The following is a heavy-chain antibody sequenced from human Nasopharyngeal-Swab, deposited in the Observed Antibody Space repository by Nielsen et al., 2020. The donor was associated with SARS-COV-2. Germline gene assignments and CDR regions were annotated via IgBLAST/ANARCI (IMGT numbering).Heavy chain of an antibody. CDR3: ARASSITIFGVVISRGYYYYGMDV. V-gene: IGHV6-1*01. J-gene: IGHJ6*02. CDR2: TYYRSKWYN. D-gene: IGHD3-3*01. Sequence: WIRQSPSRGLEWLGRTYYRSKWYNDYAVSVKSRITINPDTSKNQFSLQLNSVTPEDTAVYYCARASSITIFGVVISRGYYYYGMDVWGQGTTVTVS.